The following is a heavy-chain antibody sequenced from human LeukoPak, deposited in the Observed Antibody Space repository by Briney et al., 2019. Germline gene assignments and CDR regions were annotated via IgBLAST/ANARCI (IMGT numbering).Heavy chain of an antibody. CDR1: GFTFSSHS. CDR2: ISSSSSQM. V-gene: IGHV3-21*01. D-gene: IGHD6-19*01. J-gene: IGHJ4*02. Sequence: PGGSLRLSCAASGFTFSSHSMMWVRQAPGKGLEWVSVISSSSSQMYYADSVKGRFTISRDNAKNSLYLQMNSLRAEDTAVYYCARALGSGWYGDYWGQGTLVTVSS. CDR3: ARALGSGWYGDY.